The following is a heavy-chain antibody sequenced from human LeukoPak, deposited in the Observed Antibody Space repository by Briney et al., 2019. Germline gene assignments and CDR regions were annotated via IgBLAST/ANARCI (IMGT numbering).Heavy chain of an antibody. CDR1: GGRFSSYG. Sequence: SVKVSCNASGGRFSSYGISWVRQAPGQGLEWMGGIIPISGTRNYAQKVQGRVTITTDKSTSTAYMELSRLRSEDTAVYSCATLCCGSYYMNVWGKGTPVTVSS. D-gene: IGHD2-15*01. CDR2: IIPISGTR. V-gene: IGHV1-69*05. CDR3: ATLCCGSYYMNV. J-gene: IGHJ6*03.